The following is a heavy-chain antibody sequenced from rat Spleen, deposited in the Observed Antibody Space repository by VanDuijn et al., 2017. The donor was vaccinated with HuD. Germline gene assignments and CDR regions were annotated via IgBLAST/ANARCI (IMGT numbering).Heavy chain of an antibody. CDR2: ISYDGGSV. D-gene: IGHD1-6*01. V-gene: IGHV5-22*01. Sequence: EVQLVESGGGLVQPGRSMKLSCAASGFTFSNYGMAWVRQAPKKGLEWVAYISYDGGSVYYGDSVKGRFTISRDNTKSTLYLQMNSLRPEDTATYYCTRDYGYTSGFDHWGQGVMVTVSS. J-gene: IGHJ2*01. CDR1: GFTFSNYG. CDR3: TRDYGYTSGFDH.